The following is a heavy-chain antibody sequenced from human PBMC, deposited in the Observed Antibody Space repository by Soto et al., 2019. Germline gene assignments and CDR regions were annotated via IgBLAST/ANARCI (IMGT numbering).Heavy chain of an antibody. V-gene: IGHV1-69*01. CDR1: GGTFSSYA. CDR2: IIPIFGTA. Sequence: QVQLVQSGAEVKKPGSSVKVSCKASGGTFSSYAISWVRQAPGQGLEWMGGIIPIFGTANYAQKFQGRVTITADESTSTAYMELSSLRSEDTAVYYCASGKYSGYVDYYYYGMDVWGQGTTVTVSS. CDR3: ASGKYSGYVDYYYYGMDV. D-gene: IGHD5-12*01. J-gene: IGHJ6*02.